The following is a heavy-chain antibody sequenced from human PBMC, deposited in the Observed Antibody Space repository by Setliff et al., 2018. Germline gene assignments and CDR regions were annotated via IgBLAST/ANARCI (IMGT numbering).Heavy chain of an antibody. CDR1: GGSISSYY. Sequence: LSLTCTVSGGSISSYYWSWIRQPPGKGLEWVSGISGSGRNTYYADSVKGRFTISRDNARNSLFLQMNSLTAEDTARYYCTTSGGGDCYGCNWFDPWGQGTLVTVSS. V-gene: IGHV3-11*04. J-gene: IGHJ5*02. CDR3: TTSGGGDCYGCNWFDP. D-gene: IGHD2-21*02. CDR2: ISGSGRNT.